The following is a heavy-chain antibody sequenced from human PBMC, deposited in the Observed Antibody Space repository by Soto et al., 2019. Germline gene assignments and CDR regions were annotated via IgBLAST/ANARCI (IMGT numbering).Heavy chain of an antibody. Sequence: SETLSLTCAVSGASISNNHWWNWVRQSPEKGLEWIGEVFHSGSTNYNPSLKSRVTLSIDKSKNQFSLKLTSVTAADTALYYCARGAMAVSGSWFDPWGQGTLVTVSS. D-gene: IGHD6-19*01. J-gene: IGHJ5*02. V-gene: IGHV4-4*02. CDR1: GASISNNHW. CDR3: ARGAMAVSGSWFDP. CDR2: VFHSGST.